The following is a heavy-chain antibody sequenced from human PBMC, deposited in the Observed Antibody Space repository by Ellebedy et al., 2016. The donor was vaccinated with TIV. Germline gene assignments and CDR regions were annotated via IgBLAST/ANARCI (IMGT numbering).Heavy chain of an antibody. V-gene: IGHV3-30*18. CDR2: ISSDGNTK. J-gene: IGHJ4*02. CDR3: AKDTRLGYDSTLDK. Sequence: GESLKISCAASGFTFSSYGMHWVRQAPGKGLEWVALISSDGNTKYYEDSMKGRFTISRDNLNNTLYLQVNSLRAEDTAVYYCAKDTRLGYDSTLDKWGQGTLVSVSS. CDR1: GFTFSSYG. D-gene: IGHD5-12*01.